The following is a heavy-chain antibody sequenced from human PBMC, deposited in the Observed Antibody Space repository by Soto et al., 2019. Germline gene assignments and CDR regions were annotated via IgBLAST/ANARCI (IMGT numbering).Heavy chain of an antibody. V-gene: IGHV4-59*12. J-gene: IGHJ3*02. CDR2: IYYSGST. CDR1: GGSISSYY. CDR3: ARDSITGTSYAFDI. Sequence: SETLSLACTVSGGSISSYYWSWIRQPPGKGLEWIGYIYYSGSTYYNPSLKSRVTISVDTSKNQFSLKLSSVTAADTAVYYCARDSITGTSYAFDIWGQGTMVTVSS. D-gene: IGHD1-7*01.